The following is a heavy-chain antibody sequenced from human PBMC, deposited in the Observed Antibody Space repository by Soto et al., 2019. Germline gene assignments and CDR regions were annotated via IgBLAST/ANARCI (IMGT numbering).Heavy chain of an antibody. CDR2: INNSGST. V-gene: IGHV4-34*01. J-gene: IGHJ4*02. CDR1: GGSFSGYY. Sequence: SETLSLTCAVYGGSFSGYYWTSIRQPPGTELEWIREINNSGSTNYNPSLKSRVTISLDTSKNQFSLKLNSVTTSDTAVYYCARDKITVLFDYWGQGTLVTSPQ. CDR3: ARDKITVLFDY. D-gene: IGHD3-10*01.